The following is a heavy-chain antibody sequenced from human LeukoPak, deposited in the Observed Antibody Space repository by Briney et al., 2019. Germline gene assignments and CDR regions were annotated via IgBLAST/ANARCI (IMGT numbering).Heavy chain of an antibody. Sequence: SETLSLTCTVSGGSISSSSYYWGWIRQPPGKGLEWIGSIYYSGSTYYNPSLKSRVTISVDTSKNQFSLKLSSVTAADTAVYYCARHGVGPHGWDLLYWGQGTLVTVSS. CDR3: ARHGVGPHGWDLLY. J-gene: IGHJ4*02. CDR1: GGSISSSSYY. CDR2: IYYSGST. D-gene: IGHD1-26*01. V-gene: IGHV4-39*01.